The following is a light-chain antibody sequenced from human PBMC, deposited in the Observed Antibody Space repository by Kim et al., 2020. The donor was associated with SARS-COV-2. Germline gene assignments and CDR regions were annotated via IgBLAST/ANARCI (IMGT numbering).Light chain of an antibody. CDR2: CSS. J-gene: IGLJ3*02. V-gene: IGLV1-40*01. CDR1: SSSIGVGYD. CDR3: QCYDNRLGSWV. Sequence: RVTISGRGSSSSIGVGYDVHWYQQLPGTAPTLLIHCSSHRPSGVPDRFSGSKSGTSASLAITGLQAEDEADYYCQCYDNRLGSWVFGGGTKLTVL.